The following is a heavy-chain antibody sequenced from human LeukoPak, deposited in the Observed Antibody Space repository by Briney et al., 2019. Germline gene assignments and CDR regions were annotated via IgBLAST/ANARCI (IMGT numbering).Heavy chain of an antibody. Sequence: ASVKVSCKASGYTFTSYDISWVRQATGQGLEWMGWMNPNSGNTGYAQEFQGRVTITRDTSASTAYMELSSLRSEDMAVYYCARGTSGTAYYDSSGGAFDIWGQGTMVTVSS. J-gene: IGHJ3*02. CDR3: ARGTSGTAYYDSSGGAFDI. CDR1: GYTFTSYD. V-gene: IGHV1-8*01. CDR2: MNPNSGNT. D-gene: IGHD3-22*01.